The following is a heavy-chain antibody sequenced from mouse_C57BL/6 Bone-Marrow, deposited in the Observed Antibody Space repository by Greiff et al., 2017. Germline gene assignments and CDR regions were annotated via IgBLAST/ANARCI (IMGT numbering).Heavy chain of an antibody. Sequence: EVQLVESGGDLVKPGGSLKLSCAASGFTFSSYGMSWVRQTPDKRLEWVATISSGGSYTYYPDSVKGRFTISRDNAKNTLYLQMSSLKSEDTAMYYCANGDYAWFAYWGQGTLVTVSA. D-gene: IGHD2-13*01. CDR2: ISSGGSYT. J-gene: IGHJ3*01. CDR3: ANGDYAWFAY. V-gene: IGHV5-6*01. CDR1: GFTFSSYG.